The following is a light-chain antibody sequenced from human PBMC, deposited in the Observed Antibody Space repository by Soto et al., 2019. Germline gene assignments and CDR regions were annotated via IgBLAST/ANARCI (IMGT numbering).Light chain of an antibody. CDR3: AAWDDSLNGPYVV. Sequence: QSVLTQPPSASGTPGQRVTISCSGSSSNIGSNTVNWYQQLPGTAPKLLIYSNNQRPSGVPDRFSGSKSGTSASLAFSGLQSEDEADYYCAAWDDSLNGPYVVFGGGTKLTVL. J-gene: IGLJ2*01. V-gene: IGLV1-44*01. CDR1: SSNIGSNT. CDR2: SNN.